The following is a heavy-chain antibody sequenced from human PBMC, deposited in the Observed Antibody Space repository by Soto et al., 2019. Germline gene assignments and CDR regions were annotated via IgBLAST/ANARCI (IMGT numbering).Heavy chain of an antibody. Sequence: QVQLQQWGAGLLKPSETLSLTCAVYGGSFSGYYWSWIRQPPGKGLEWIGEINHSGRTNYNPSRKTRVTISVDTSKTQFSLKLSSVTAADTAVYSCARGVQGGGYYYCGMDVWGQGTTVTVSS. D-gene: IGHD3-10*01. V-gene: IGHV4-34*01. CDR1: GGSFSGYY. CDR3: ARGVQGGGYYYCGMDV. CDR2: INHSGRT. J-gene: IGHJ6*02.